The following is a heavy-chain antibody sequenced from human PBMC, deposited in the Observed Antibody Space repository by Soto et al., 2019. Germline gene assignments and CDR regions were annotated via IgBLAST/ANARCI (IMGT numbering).Heavy chain of an antibody. CDR1: GGSISSSSYY. Sequence: QLQLQESGPGLVKPSETLSLTCTVSGGSISSSSYYWGWIRQPPGKGLEWIGTIYYSGSTYYNPSLKSRVTISVAPSKTQFSLKMYSVTAADTAVYYCAGRVRRTEAAGPFAGQPDYWGQGTLVTVSS. J-gene: IGHJ4*02. D-gene: IGHD6-13*01. V-gene: IGHV4-39*01. CDR2: IYYSGST. CDR3: AGRVRRTEAAGPFAGQPDY.